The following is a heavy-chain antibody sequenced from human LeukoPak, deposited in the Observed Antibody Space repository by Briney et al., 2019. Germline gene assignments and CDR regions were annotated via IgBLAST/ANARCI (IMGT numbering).Heavy chain of an antibody. V-gene: IGHV3-30-3*01. D-gene: IGHD6-19*01. CDR1: GFTFSSYA. CDR2: ISYDGSNK. J-gene: IGHJ5*02. Sequence: GGSLRLSCAASGFTFSSYAMHWVRQAPGKGLKWVAVISYDGSNKYYADSVKGRFTISRDNSKNTLYLQMNSLRAEDTAVYYCARDQSSGWYFWFDPWGQGTLVTVSS. CDR3: ARDQSSGWYFWFDP.